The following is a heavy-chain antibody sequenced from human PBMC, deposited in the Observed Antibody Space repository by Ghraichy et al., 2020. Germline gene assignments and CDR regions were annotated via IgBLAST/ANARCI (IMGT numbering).Heavy chain of an antibody. CDR2: IIPIFGTA. Sequence: SVKVSCKASGGTFSSYAISWVRQAPGQGLEWMGGIIPIFGTANYAQKFQGRVTITADESTSTAYMELSSLRSEDTAVYYCARDRQPYSSGWYSCFDYWGQGTLVTVSS. V-gene: IGHV1-69*13. J-gene: IGHJ4*02. CDR3: ARDRQPYSSGWYSCFDY. D-gene: IGHD6-19*01. CDR1: GGTFSSYA.